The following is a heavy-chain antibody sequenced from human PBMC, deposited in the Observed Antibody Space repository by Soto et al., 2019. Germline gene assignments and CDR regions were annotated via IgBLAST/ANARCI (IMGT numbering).Heavy chain of an antibody. CDR2: IIPIFGTA. J-gene: IGHJ6*02. CDR3: ARGGYSSSWTTFGYYYGMDV. D-gene: IGHD6-13*01. V-gene: IGHV1-69*01. Sequence: SIYPVSCGSLANEQGLEWMGGIIPIFGTANYAQKFQGRVTITADESTSTAYMELSSLRSEDTAVYYCARGGYSSSWTTFGYYYGMDVWGQGTTVTV. CDR1: SIYP.